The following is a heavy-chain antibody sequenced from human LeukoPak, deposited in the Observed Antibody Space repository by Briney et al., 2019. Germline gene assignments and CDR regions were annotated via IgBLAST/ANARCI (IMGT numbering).Heavy chain of an antibody. J-gene: IGHJ4*02. CDR2: ISGSGGST. CDR1: GFTFSSYA. V-gene: IGHV3-23*01. CDR3: AKAVLSTYYYDSSGYYLDY. D-gene: IGHD3-22*01. Sequence: PGGSLRLSCAASGFTFSSYAMSWVRQAPGKGLEWVSAISGSGGSTYYADSVKGRFTISRDNSKNTLYLQMNSLRAEDTAVYYCAKAVLSTYYYDSSGYYLDYWGQGTLVTVSS.